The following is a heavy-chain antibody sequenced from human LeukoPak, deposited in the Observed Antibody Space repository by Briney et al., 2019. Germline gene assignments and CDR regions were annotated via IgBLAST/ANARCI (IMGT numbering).Heavy chain of an antibody. CDR3: ARGRPHGNDY. Sequence: GGSLRLSCAASGFTSSTYAMHWVRQAPGKKLEWVAIISHDGSNKYYAESVKGRFTISRDNSKNTLYLQMNSLRVEDTAVYYCARGRPHGNDYWGQGTLVTVSS. V-gene: IGHV3-30-3*01. D-gene: IGHD4-23*01. CDR2: ISHDGSNK. J-gene: IGHJ4*02. CDR1: GFTSSTYA.